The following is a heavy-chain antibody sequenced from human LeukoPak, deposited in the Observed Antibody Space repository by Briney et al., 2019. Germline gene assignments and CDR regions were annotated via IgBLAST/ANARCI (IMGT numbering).Heavy chain of an antibody. CDR2: IYYSGST. Sequence: PSETLSLTCTVSGGSLSSYYWSWIRQPPGKALEWIGYIYYSGSTNYNPPLKSRVTISVDTSKDQFSLKLSSVTAADAAVYYCARLSPYPGVWASDYWGQGTLVTVSS. CDR3: ARLSPYPGVWASDY. D-gene: IGHD6-13*01. V-gene: IGHV4-59*08. CDR1: GGSLSSYY. J-gene: IGHJ4*02.